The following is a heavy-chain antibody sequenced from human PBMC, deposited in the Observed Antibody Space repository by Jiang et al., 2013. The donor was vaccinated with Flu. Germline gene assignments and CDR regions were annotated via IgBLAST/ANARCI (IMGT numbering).Heavy chain of an antibody. Sequence: TVSGGSISSYYWSWIRQPAGKGLEWIGRIYTSGSTNYNPSLKSRVTMSVDTSKNHFSLKLSSVTAADTAVYYCAREADSSGYMPPALDYWGQGTLVTVSS. V-gene: IGHV4-4*07. CDR3: AREADSSGYMPPALDY. CDR2: IYTSGST. J-gene: IGHJ4*02. D-gene: IGHD3-22*01. CDR1: GGSISSYY.